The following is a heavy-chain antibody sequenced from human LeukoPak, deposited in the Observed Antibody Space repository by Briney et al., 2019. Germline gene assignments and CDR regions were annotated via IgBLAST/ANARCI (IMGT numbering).Heavy chain of an antibody. V-gene: IGHV3-23*01. CDR1: GFTFSSYA. CDR2: ICGNNNGT. CDR3: AKGGGGGCASRLAD. Sequence: QPGGSLRLSCAASGFTFSSYAMSWVRQAPGKGLEWVSSICGNNNGTYYADSVKGRFTISRDNSKNTLYLQMNSLRAEDTAVYYCAKGGGGGCASRLADWGQGTRVTVSS. D-gene: IGHD2-15*01. J-gene: IGHJ4*02.